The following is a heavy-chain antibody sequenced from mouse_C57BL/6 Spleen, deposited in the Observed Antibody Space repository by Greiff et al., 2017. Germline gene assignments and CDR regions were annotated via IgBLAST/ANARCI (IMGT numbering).Heavy chain of an antibody. Sequence: QVQLQQSGPELVKPGASVKLSCKASGYTFTSYDLHWVKQRPGQGLEWLGWIYPRAGSPKYNEKFKGKATVTVAPSSRTAYMELHSLAYEDSAVYFCASDGNFFDYWGQGTTLTVSS. D-gene: IGHD2-1*01. CDR1: GYTFTSYD. V-gene: IGHV1-85*01. CDR3: ASDGNFFDY. J-gene: IGHJ2*01. CDR2: IYPRAGSP.